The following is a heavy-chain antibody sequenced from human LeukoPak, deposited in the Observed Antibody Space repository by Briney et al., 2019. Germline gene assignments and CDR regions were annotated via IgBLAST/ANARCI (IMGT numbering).Heavy chain of an antibody. Sequence: GGSLRLSCAASGLKFTQAWMSWVRQAPGKGLEWVGRIKSMSDGGTTDYGAAVKGRFTISRDDSKQMSFIQMKSLKAEDTAVYYCSTDSSGSKYWGQGTLVTVSS. CDR1: GLKFTQAW. J-gene: IGHJ4*02. CDR2: IKSMSDGGTT. D-gene: IGHD6-19*01. V-gene: IGHV3-15*05. CDR3: STDSSGSKY.